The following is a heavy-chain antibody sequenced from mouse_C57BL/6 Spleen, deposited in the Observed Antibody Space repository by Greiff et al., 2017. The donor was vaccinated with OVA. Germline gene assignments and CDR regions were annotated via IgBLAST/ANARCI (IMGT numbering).Heavy chain of an antibody. Sequence: QVQLQQPGAELVKPGASVKMSCKASGYTFTSYWITWVKQRPGQGLEWIGDIYPGSGSTNYNEKFKDKATLTVDKSSSTAYMQLSSLTSEDSAVYYCARSNYGSPYAMDYWGQGTSVTVSS. J-gene: IGHJ4*01. V-gene: IGHV1-55*01. CDR3: ARSNYGSPYAMDY. CDR2: IYPGSGST. D-gene: IGHD1-1*01. CDR1: GYTFTSYW.